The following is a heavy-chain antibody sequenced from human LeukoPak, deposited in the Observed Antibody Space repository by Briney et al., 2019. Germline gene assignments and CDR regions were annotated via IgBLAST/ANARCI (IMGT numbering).Heavy chain of an antibody. V-gene: IGHV4-34*01. CDR3: ARGLGVVVPAASRGFDY. Sequence: SETLSLTCAVYGGSFSGYYWSWIRQPPGKGLEWIGEINHSGSTNYNPSLKSRVTTSVDTSKNQFSLKLSSVTAADTAVYYCARGLGVVVPAASRGFDYWGQGTLVTVSS. J-gene: IGHJ4*02. D-gene: IGHD2-2*01. CDR1: GGSFSGYY. CDR2: INHSGST.